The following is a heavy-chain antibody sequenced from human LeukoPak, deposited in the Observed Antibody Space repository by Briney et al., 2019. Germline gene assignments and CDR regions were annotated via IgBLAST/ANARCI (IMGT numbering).Heavy chain of an antibody. V-gene: IGHV3-30*06. J-gene: IGHJ3*02. CDR3: ARQYCSSTSCYTEDAFDI. CDR2: ISYDGSNK. CDR1: GFTFSSYG. Sequence: EPGGSLRLSCAASGFTFSSYGMHWVRQAPGKGLEWVAVISYDGSNKYYADSVKGRFTISRDNSKNTLYLQMNSPRAEDTAVYYCARQYCSSTSCYTEDAFDIWGQGTMVTVSS. D-gene: IGHD2-2*02.